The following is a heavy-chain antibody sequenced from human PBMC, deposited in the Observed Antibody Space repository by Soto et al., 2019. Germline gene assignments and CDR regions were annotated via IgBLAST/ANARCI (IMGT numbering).Heavy chain of an antibody. D-gene: IGHD4-17*01. CDR2: IYYSGST. CDR3: ARHAHPLRFYDY. CDR1: GGSISSSSYY. J-gene: IGHJ4*02. Sequence: SETLSLTCTASGGSISSSSYYWGWIRQPPGKGLEWIGSIYYSGSTYYNPSLKSRVTISVDTSKNQFSLKLSSVTAADTAVYYCARHAHPLRFYDYWGQGTLVTVSS. V-gene: IGHV4-39*01.